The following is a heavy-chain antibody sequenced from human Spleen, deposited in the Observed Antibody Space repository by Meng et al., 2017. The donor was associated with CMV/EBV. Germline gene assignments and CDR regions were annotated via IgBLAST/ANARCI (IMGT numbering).Heavy chain of an antibody. CDR2: ISSSSSYI. V-gene: IGHV3-21*01. Sequence: ASGFTFSSYSMNGVRQAPGKGLEWVSSISSSSSYIYYADSVKGRFTISRDNAKNSLYLQMNSLRAEDTAVYYCARGAYDYVWGSSPHWGQGTLVTVSS. J-gene: IGHJ4*02. CDR3: ARGAYDYVWGSSPH. D-gene: IGHD3-16*01. CDR1: GFTFSSYS.